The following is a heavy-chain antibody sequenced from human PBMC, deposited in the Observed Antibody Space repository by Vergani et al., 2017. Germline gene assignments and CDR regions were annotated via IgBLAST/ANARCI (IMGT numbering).Heavy chain of an antibody. CDR3: AKRYPGTEPN. D-gene: IGHD1-1*01. Sequence: EVQLLESGGGLVQPGGSLRLSCAASGFTFSTYDMSWVRQAPGKGLEWVSYITYNGGTTLYADSVKGWFAISRDNSKNTLYLQMNSLRAEDTAVYYCAKRYPGTEPNWGQGTLVTVSS. CDR2: ITYNGGTT. J-gene: IGHJ4*02. V-gene: IGHV3-23*01. CDR1: GFTFSTYD.